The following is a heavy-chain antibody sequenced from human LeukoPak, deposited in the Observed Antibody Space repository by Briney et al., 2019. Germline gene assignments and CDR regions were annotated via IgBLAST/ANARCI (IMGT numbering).Heavy chain of an antibody. CDR1: GGSISSYY. CDR2: IYYSGST. Sequence: SETLSLTCTVSGGSISSYYWSWIRQPPGKGLEWIGYIYYSGSTNYNPSLKSRVTISVDTSKNQFSLKLSSVTAADTAVYYCAARYYDSSGFDYWGQGTLVTVSS. J-gene: IGHJ4*02. CDR3: AARYYDSSGFDY. D-gene: IGHD3-22*01. V-gene: IGHV4-59*01.